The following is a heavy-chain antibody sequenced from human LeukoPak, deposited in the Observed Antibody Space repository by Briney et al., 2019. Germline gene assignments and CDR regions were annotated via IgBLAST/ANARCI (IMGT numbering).Heavy chain of an antibody. D-gene: IGHD6-13*01. CDR3: ATRYSSSWYSREFDY. J-gene: IGHJ4*02. Sequence: GASVKVSCKVSGYTLTELSMHWVRQAPGKGLEWMGGFDPEDGETIYAQKFQGRVTMTEDTSTDTAYMELSSLRSEDTAVYYCATRYSSSWYSREFDYWGQGTLVTVSS. CDR1: GYTLTELS. V-gene: IGHV1-24*01. CDR2: FDPEDGET.